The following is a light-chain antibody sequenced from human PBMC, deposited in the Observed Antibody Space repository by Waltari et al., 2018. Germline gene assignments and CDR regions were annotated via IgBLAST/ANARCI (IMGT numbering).Light chain of an antibody. CDR2: GAS. J-gene: IGKJ4*01. Sequence: EIVMTQSPATLSAPRGGSATVSCRASLSIDDSLAWYQQKPGQPPRLLIHGASTRDTGIPVRFSGSGSGTDFTLTITGLQSEDFAVYFCQQYNQWPLTFGRGTKVEIK. CDR1: LSIDDS. V-gene: IGKV3-15*01. CDR3: QQYNQWPLT.